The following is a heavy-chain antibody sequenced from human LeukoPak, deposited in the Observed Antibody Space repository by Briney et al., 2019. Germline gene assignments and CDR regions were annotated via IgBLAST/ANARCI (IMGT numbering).Heavy chain of an antibody. CDR1: GFSFTNAC. V-gene: IGHV3-15*01. J-gene: IGHJ4*02. Sequence: GGSLRLSCVVSGFSFTNACMSWVRQAPGKGLEWIGRVKSKTEGGTTDYAAPVKGRFTISRDDSKNTLYLQMNSPKTEDTAVYYCNSLPYDSSTFFTDKWGQGTLVTVSS. D-gene: IGHD3-22*01. CDR2: VKSKTEGGTT. CDR3: NSLPYDSSTFFTDK.